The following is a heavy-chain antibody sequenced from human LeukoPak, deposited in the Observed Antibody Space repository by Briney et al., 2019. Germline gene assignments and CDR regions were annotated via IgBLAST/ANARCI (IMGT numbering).Heavy chain of an antibody. V-gene: IGHV4-39*01. J-gene: IGHJ5*02. CDR1: GGSISSSTSY. CDR2: IYYSGST. Sequence: SETLSLTCTVFGGSISSSTSYWGWIRQPPGKGLEWIGSIYYSGSTYYNPSLKSRVTISVDTSKNQFSLKLTSVTAADTAVYYCARHRNVGSWFDPWGQGTLVAVSS. D-gene: IGHD1-26*01. CDR3: ARHRNVGSWFDP.